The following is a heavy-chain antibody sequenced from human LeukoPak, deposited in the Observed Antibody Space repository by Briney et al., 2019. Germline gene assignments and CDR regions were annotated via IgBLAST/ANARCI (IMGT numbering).Heavy chain of an antibody. CDR2: ISATGSTT. J-gene: IGHJ3*01. D-gene: IGHD2-8*01. CDR3: AKDSQGVAFFPDDAFDL. V-gene: IGHV3-23*01. Sequence: PGGSLRLFCTASGLTFSTYALSWVRQTPGKGLEWLSVISATGSTTYYADSVRGRFTISRDNSKNTLYLQMNSLRVEDTAVYYCAKDSQGVAFFPDDAFDLWGQGTIVTVSA. CDR1: GLTFSTYA.